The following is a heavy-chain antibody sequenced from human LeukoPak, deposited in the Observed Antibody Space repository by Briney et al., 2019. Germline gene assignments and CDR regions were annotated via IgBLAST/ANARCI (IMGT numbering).Heavy chain of an antibody. Sequence: GGSLRLSCAASGFTFDDYAMHWVRQAPGKGLEWVSGISWNSGSIGYADSVKGRFTISRDNAKNSLYLQMNSLRAEDTALYYCAKDGSTSMYYFDYWGQGTLVTVSS. CDR3: AKDGSTSMYYFDY. CDR2: ISWNSGSI. J-gene: IGHJ4*02. CDR1: GFTFDDYA. D-gene: IGHD2-2*01. V-gene: IGHV3-9*01.